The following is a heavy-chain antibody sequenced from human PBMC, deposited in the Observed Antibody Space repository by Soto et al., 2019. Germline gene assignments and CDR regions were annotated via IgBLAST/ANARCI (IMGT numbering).Heavy chain of an antibody. Sequence: QLQLVQSGAEVKKPGASVKVSCKASGYSFTTYGITWGRQAPGQGLEWMGWVNAYNGNTDHAQKFQGRFTMTTDTSTSTAYMELRSLRSDDTAVYYCAAEMRATNWYFDLWGRGTLVTVSS. CDR1: GYSFTTYG. J-gene: IGHJ2*01. D-gene: IGHD1-26*01. V-gene: IGHV1-18*01. CDR2: VNAYNGNT. CDR3: AAEMRATNWYFDL.